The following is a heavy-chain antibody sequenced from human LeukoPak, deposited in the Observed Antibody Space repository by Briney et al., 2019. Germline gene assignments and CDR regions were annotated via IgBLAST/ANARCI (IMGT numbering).Heavy chain of an antibody. D-gene: IGHD3-3*02. CDR3: AKALDGIFYYYGMDV. CDR2: ISASAGTT. Sequence: GGSLRLSCAASRFXFSNYAMSWVRQAPGKGLEWLSAISASAGTTYNADSVKGRFTISRDNSKNTLYVQMNSLRAEDTAVYYCAKALDGIFYYYGMDVWGQGTTVTVSS. CDR1: RFXFSNYA. V-gene: IGHV3-23*01. J-gene: IGHJ6*02.